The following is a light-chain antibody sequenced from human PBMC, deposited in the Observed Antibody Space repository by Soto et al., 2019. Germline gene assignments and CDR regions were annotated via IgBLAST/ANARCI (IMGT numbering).Light chain of an antibody. CDR1: QTISSNY. V-gene: IGKV3-20*01. Sequence: EVVLTQSPDTLSLFPGERATLSCRASQTISSNYVAWYQQKPGQAPRLLIYSASSRATGIPDRFSGSGSGTHFTLTISRLEPEDFAVYYCQQYGIVFGPGTKVEIK. CDR3: QQYGIV. CDR2: SAS. J-gene: IGKJ3*01.